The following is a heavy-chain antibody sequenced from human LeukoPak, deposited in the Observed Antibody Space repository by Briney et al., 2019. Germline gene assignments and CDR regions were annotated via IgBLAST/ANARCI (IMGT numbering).Heavy chain of an antibody. V-gene: IGHV3-23*01. J-gene: IGHJ4*02. D-gene: IGHD5-18*01. CDR3: ARDAASNVDTAYYFDY. CDR1: GFTFSSYA. CDR2: ISGSGGST. Sequence: GGSLRLSCAASGFTFSSYAMSWVRQAPGKGLEWVSAISGSGGSTYYADSVKGRFTISRDNAKNSLYLQMNSLRAEDTAVYYCARDAASNVDTAYYFDYWGRGTLVTVSS.